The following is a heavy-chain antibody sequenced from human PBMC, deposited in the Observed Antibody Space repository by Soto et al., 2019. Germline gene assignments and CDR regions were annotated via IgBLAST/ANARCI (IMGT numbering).Heavy chain of an antibody. CDR2: MNPNSGNT. J-gene: IGHJ6*03. Sequence: ASVTVSCKASGYTFTSYDINWVRQATGQGLEWMGWMNPNSGNTGYAQKFQGRVTMTRNTSISTAYMELSSLRSEDTAVYYCARGSSVVVVPAAVLDTYYMDVWGKGTTVTVSS. CDR1: GYTFTSYD. V-gene: IGHV1-8*01. D-gene: IGHD2-2*01. CDR3: ARGSSVVVVPAAVLDTYYMDV.